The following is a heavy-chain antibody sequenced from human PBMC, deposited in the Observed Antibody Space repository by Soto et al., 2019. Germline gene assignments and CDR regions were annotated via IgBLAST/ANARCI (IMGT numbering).Heavy chain of an antibody. CDR2: ISYDESNK. D-gene: IGHD1-1*01. V-gene: IGHV3-30*18. CDR3: ANTGATGTANLDY. J-gene: IGHJ4*02. CDR1: GFTFSSYG. Sequence: QVQLVESGGGVVQSGRSLRLSCAASGFTFSSYGMHWVRQAPGKGLEWVAFISYDESNKYYADSMKGRFTISRDNSKNTLYLQVNSLRAEDTAVYYCANTGATGTANLDYWGQGTLVTVSS.